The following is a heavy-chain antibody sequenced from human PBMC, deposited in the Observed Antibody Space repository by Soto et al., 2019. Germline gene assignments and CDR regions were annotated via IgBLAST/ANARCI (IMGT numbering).Heavy chain of an antibody. J-gene: IGHJ3*02. CDR2: ISGSGGST. Sequence: PGGSLRLSCAASGFTFSSYAMSWVRQAPGKGLEWVSAISGSGGSTYYADSVKGRITISRDNSKNTLYLQMNSLRAEDTAVYYCAKKGKYHDAFDIWGQGTMVTVSS. D-gene: IGHD6-6*01. V-gene: IGHV3-23*01. CDR3: AKKGKYHDAFDI. CDR1: GFTFSSYA.